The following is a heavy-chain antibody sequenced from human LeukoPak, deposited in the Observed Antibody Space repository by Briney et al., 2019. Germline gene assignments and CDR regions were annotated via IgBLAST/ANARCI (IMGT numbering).Heavy chain of an antibody. V-gene: IGHV4-34*01. Sequence: PSETLFLTCAVYGGSFSGYYWSWIRQPPGKGLEWIGEINHSGSTNYNPSFESRVTMSVDRSNNQFSLKLSSVTAADTAVYYCARRVSSYYFDYWGQGTLVSVSS. CDR2: INHSGST. J-gene: IGHJ4*02. CDR3: ARRVSSYYFDY. CDR1: GGSFSGYY. D-gene: IGHD6-13*01.